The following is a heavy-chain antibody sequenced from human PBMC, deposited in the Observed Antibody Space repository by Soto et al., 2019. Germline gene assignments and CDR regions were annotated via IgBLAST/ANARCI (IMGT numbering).Heavy chain of an antibody. Sequence: ASVKVSCKASGYTFTSYGISWVRQAPGQGLEWMGWISAYNGNTNYAQKLQGRVTMTTDTSTSTAYMELRSLRSDDTAVYYCARDSPAAAPYYFDYWGQGTLVTVSS. D-gene: IGHD6-13*01. CDR2: ISAYNGNT. CDR1: GYTFTSYG. J-gene: IGHJ4*02. V-gene: IGHV1-18*01. CDR3: ARDSPAAAPYYFDY.